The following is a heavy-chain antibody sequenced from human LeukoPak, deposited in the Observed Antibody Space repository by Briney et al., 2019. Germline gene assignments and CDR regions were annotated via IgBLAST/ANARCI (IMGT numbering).Heavy chain of an antibody. J-gene: IGHJ4*02. Sequence: SETLSLTCAVYGGSFSGYYWSWIRQPPGKGLEWIGEINHSGSTNYNPSLKSRVTISVDTSKNQFSLKLSSVTAADTAVYYCARVRRLRGYSYGWSGAYYFDYWGQGTLVTVSS. CDR1: GGSFSGYY. D-gene: IGHD5-18*01. V-gene: IGHV4-34*01. CDR2: INHSGST. CDR3: ARVRRLRGYSYGWSGAYYFDY.